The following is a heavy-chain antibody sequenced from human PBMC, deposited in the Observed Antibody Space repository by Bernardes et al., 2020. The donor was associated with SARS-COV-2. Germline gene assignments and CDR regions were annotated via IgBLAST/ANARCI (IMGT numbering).Heavy chain of an antibody. Sequence: TLSLTCTVSGGPISSGAFYWSWIRQHPGKGLEWIGYIHYSGTTSYNPSLKSRVTISVDTSQSHFSLNLASVTAADTAVYFCASSFRYYRSLNDYSHAFDTWGQGTLVSVSS. D-gene: IGHD3-16*01. CDR3: ASSFRYYRSLNDYSHAFDT. V-gene: IGHV4-31*03. CDR1: GGPISSGAFY. CDR2: IHYSGTT. J-gene: IGHJ4*02.